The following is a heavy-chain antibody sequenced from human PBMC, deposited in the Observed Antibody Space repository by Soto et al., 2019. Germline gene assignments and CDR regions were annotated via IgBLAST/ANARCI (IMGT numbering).Heavy chain of an antibody. V-gene: IGHV3-74*01. CDR2: IKSDGSSA. CDR3: TRAYTGFDC. CDR1: GCTFSSYW. Sequence: LRLSCAASGCTFSSYWMHWVRQAPGKGLVWVSRIKSDGSSADYADSVKGRFTISRDNAKNTLYLQMNSLRAEDTAVYYCTRAYTGFDCWGQGTLVTVSS. J-gene: IGHJ4*02. D-gene: IGHD4-4*01.